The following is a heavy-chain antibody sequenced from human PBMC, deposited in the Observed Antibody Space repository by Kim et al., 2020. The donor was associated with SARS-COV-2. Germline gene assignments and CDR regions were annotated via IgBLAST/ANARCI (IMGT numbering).Heavy chain of an antibody. V-gene: IGHV4-34*01. J-gene: IGHJ4*02. CDR3: ARGPTIVVVPAAKGSLDY. Sequence: KSRVTISVDTSKNQFSLKLSSVTAADTAVYYCARGPTIVVVPAAKGSLDYWGQGTLVTVSS. D-gene: IGHD2-2*01.